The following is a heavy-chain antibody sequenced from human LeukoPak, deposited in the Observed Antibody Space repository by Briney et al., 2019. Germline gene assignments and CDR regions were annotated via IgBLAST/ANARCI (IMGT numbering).Heavy chain of an antibody. CDR3: ARSRDDILTGYVYYYYMDV. CDR2: IIPIFGTA. Sequence: ASVKVSCTASGGTFSSYAISWVRQAPGQGLEWVGGIIPIFGTANYAQKFQGRVTITADESTSTTYMELSSLRSEDTAVYYCARSRDDILTGYVYYYYMDVWGKGTTVTVSS. V-gene: IGHV1-69*13. D-gene: IGHD3-9*01. CDR1: GGTFSSYA. J-gene: IGHJ6*03.